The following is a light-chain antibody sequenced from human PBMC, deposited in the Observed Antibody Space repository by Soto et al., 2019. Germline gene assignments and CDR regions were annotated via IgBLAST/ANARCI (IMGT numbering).Light chain of an antibody. CDR1: SSNIGSNT. CDR3: AAWDDSLNGGV. J-gene: IGLJ2*01. V-gene: IGLV1-44*01. Sequence: QSVLTQPPSASGTPGQRVTISCCGSSSNIGSNTVNWYQQLPGTAPKLLIYSNNQRPSGVPDRFSGSKSGTSASLAISGLQSADEADYYCAAWDDSLNGGVFGGGNKLTVL. CDR2: SNN.